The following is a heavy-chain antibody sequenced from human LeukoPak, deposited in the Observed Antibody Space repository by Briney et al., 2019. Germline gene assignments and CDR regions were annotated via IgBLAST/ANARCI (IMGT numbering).Heavy chain of an antibody. CDR1: GGSISSGSYY. CDR2: ISYSGTT. D-gene: IGHD4-17*01. CDR3: ARHDDYGDFYSPFDY. V-gene: IGHV4-39*01. Sequence: SETLSLTCTVSGGSISSGSYYWGWIRQPPGKGLEWIGSISYSGTTYYNPSLKGRVTISVDTSKNQFSLNLGSVTAADTAVYSCARHDDYGDFYSPFDYWGLGILVTVSS. J-gene: IGHJ4*02.